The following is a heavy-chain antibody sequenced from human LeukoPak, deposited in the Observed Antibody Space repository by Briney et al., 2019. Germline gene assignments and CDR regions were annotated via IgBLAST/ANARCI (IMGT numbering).Heavy chain of an antibody. CDR2: INHSGST. J-gene: IGHJ4*02. CDR1: GGSFSGYY. CDR3: ARVKDHYFDY. Sequence: SETLSLTCAVYGGSFSGYYWSWIRQPPGKGLEWIGEINHSGSTNYNPSLKSRVTISVDTSKNQFSLKLSSVTAADTAAYYCARVKDHYFDYWGQGTLVTVSS. V-gene: IGHV4-34*01.